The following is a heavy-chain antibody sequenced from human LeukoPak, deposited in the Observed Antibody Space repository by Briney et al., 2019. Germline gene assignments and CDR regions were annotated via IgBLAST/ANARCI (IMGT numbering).Heavy chain of an antibody. CDR3: VRHEEEGGYNAQPFDF. CDR1: GGSTSNSNYY. CDR2: IYYSGNT. V-gene: IGHV4-39*01. Sequence: KPSETLSLTCTVSGGSTSNSNYYWGWVRQPRGKGLEWIGTIYYSGNTYYTPSLKSRVTISVDTSKNQFSLRLSSVTAADTAVYFCVRHEEEGGYNAQPFDFWGQGTLVTVCS. J-gene: IGHJ4*02. D-gene: IGHD5-24*01.